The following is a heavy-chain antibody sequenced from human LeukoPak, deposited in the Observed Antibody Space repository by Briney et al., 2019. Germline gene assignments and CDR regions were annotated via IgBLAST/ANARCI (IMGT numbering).Heavy chain of an antibody. J-gene: IGHJ6*03. V-gene: IGHV4-4*08. CDR2: VYASGST. CDR1: GASINNYY. Sequence: SETLSLTCTVSGASINNYYWNWIRQPPGEGLEWIGYVYASGSTNFNPALKSRVSISLDTSKNQSSLKLTSVTAADTAVHYCAREAPSLYYYYMDIWGKGTSVTVSS. CDR3: AREAPSLYYYYMDI.